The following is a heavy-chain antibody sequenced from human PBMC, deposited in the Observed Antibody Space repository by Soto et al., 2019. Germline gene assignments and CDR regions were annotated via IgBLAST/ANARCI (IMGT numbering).Heavy chain of an antibody. D-gene: IGHD3-9*01. CDR1: GFTVSSKY. CDR3: VKTPDWPGFDS. Sequence: EVQLVESGGGLIQPGGSLRLSCAASGFTVSSKYMTWVRQAPGKGLEWVSVIYGGGTTYYADSVKGRFTISRDNSKNTLYLQMNSLSAEDTAVYYCVKTPDWPGFDSWGQGTLVNVSS. J-gene: IGHJ4*02. V-gene: IGHV3-53*01. CDR2: IYGGGTT.